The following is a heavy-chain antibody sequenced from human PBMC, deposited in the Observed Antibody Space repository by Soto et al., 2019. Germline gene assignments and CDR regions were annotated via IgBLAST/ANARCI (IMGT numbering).Heavy chain of an antibody. Sequence: GASVKVSSQASGYTFTSYYMHWVRQAPGQGLDWMGILNPSGGSTCYAQKVQGRVTMTRDTSTSTVYMELSSLRSEDTAVYYCARDGSTSYSISWYDFDYWGQGTLVTVSS. J-gene: IGHJ4*02. V-gene: IGHV1-46*01. CDR1: GYTFTSYY. CDR3: ARDGSTSYSISWYDFDY. D-gene: IGHD6-13*01. CDR2: LNPSGGST.